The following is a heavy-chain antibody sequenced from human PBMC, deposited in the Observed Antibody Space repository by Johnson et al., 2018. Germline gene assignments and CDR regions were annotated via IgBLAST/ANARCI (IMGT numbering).Heavy chain of an antibody. CDR1: GLNFGDSA. V-gene: IGHV3-23*01. CDR2: ISGSGGAR. J-gene: IGHJ3*01. Sequence: VQLQESGGGLVQPGRSLRLSCAASGLNFGDSAMHWVRQAPGKGLEWVSGISGSGGARNYLESVKGRFTISRDNSKNTLFLQMSDLRPEDTALYYCARVPNPILPFLEDPMWGQGTGVTVSS. CDR3: ARVPNPILPFLEDPM. D-gene: IGHD3-3*01.